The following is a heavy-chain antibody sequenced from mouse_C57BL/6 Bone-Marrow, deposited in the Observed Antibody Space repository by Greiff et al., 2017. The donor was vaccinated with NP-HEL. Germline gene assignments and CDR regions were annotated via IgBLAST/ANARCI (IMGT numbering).Heavy chain of an antibody. Sequence: VKLQQPGAELVMPGASVKLSCKASGYTFTSYWMHWVKQRPGQGLEWIGEIDPSDSYTNYNQKFKGKSTLTVDKSSSTAYMQLSSLTSEDSAVYYCARWGAQDFDYWGQGTTLTVSS. V-gene: IGHV1-69*01. CDR1: GYTFTSYW. J-gene: IGHJ2*01. CDR2: IDPSDSYT. D-gene: IGHD3-2*02. CDR3: ARWGAQDFDY.